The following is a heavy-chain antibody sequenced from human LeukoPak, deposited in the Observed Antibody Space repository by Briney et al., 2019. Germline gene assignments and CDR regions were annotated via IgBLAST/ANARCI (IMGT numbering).Heavy chain of an antibody. Sequence: PSETLSLTCTVSGGSISSCSYYWNWIRQPAGKGLEWIGRIYTSGSTNYNPSLKIRVTISLDTSKNQFSLKLTSITPADTAVYYCASEGLNMVRGVIPKEAWGWFDPWGQGTLVTVSS. CDR2: IYTSGST. D-gene: IGHD3-10*01. J-gene: IGHJ5*02. CDR1: GGSISSCSYY. V-gene: IGHV4-61*02. CDR3: ASEGLNMVRGVIPKEAWGWFDP.